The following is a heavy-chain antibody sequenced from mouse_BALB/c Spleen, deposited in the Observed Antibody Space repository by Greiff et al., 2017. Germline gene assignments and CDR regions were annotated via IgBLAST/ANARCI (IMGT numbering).Heavy chain of an antibody. CDR3: ARDGDGNYDYYAMDY. J-gene: IGHJ4*01. Sequence: DVQLVESGGGLVQPGGSLKLSCAASGFTFSSYGMSWVRQTPDKRLELVATINSNGGSTYYPDSVKGRFTISRDNAKNTLYLQMSSLKSEDTAMYYCARDGDGNYDYYAMDYWGQGTSVTVSS. CDR1: GFTFSSYG. D-gene: IGHD2-1*01. CDR2: INSNGGST. V-gene: IGHV5-6-3*01.